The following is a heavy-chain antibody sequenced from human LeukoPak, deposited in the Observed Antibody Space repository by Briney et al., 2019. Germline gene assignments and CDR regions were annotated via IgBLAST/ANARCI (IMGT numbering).Heavy chain of an antibody. J-gene: IGHJ3*02. CDR1: GFPLSSYA. CDR3: ARETVHYYDSSGYPNPDAFDI. Sequence: SGGSLRLSCAAFGFPLSSYAMSWVRQAPGKGLEWVSATSSSDAGTYHADSVRGRFTISRDNSKNTLYLQMDSLRAEDTAVYYCARETVHYYDSSGYPNPDAFDIWGQGTMVTVSS. V-gene: IGHV3-23*01. CDR2: TSSSDAGT. D-gene: IGHD3-22*01.